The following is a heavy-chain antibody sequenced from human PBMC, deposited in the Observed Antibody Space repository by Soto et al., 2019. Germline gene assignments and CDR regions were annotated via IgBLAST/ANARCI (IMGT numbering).Heavy chain of an antibody. CDR1: GYTFTSYG. Sequence: ASVKVSCKASGYTFTSYGISWVRQAPGQGLEWMGWISAYNGNTNYAQKLQGRVTMTTDTSTSTAYMELRSLRSDDTAVYYCARDRVGGVRLRFLEWLPTDAFDFWGQGTMVTVSS. D-gene: IGHD3-3*01. CDR3: ARDRVGGVRLRFLEWLPTDAFDF. CDR2: ISAYNGNT. V-gene: IGHV1-18*01. J-gene: IGHJ3*01.